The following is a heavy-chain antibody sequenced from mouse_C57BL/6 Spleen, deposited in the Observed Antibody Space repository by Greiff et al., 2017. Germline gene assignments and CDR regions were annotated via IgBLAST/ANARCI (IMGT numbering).Heavy chain of an antibody. CDR3: ARLLGPYYFDY. D-gene: IGHD4-1*01. CDR1: GYTFTSYW. CDR2: IDPSDSYT. J-gene: IGHJ2*01. Sequence: QVQLQQSGAELVMPGASVKLSCKASGYTFTSYWMHWVKQRPGQGLEWIGEIDPSDSYTNYNQKFKGKSTLTVDKSSSTAYMQLSSLASEDSAVYYCARLLGPYYFDYWGQGTTLTVSS. V-gene: IGHV1-69*01.